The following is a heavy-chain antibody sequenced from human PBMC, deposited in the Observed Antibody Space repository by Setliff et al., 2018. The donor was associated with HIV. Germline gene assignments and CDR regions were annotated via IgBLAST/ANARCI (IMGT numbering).Heavy chain of an antibody. J-gene: IGHJ4*02. Sequence: KPSETLSLTCAVSGFPFTSGYYWGWIRQPPGKGLEWIGSGYHTGSTAYNPSLKSRVTISLDTSKNQFSLQLNSMTAADTAVYYCARYGDGYNSGDALVYWGQGTLVTVSS. CDR1: GFPFTSGYY. V-gene: IGHV4-38-2*01. CDR2: GYHTGST. CDR3: ARYGDGYNSGDALVY. D-gene: IGHD5-12*01.